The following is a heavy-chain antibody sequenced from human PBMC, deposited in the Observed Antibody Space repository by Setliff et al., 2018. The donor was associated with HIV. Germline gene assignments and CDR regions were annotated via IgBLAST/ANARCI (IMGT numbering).Heavy chain of an antibody. CDR2: INWNGGTT. CDR3: VRVTGGVLGDGEPALQRWAVALIIIPINECKPLQGLS. Sequence: LRLSCAASGFRFDDYGMSWVRQAPGKGLDWVSGINWNGGTTGYADSVKGRFTISRDNAKNSLYLQMNSLRAEDTALYYCVRVTGGVLGDGEPALQRWAVALIIIPINECKPLQGLSWG. V-gene: IGHV3-20*04. CDR1: GFRFDDYG. J-gene: IGHJ5*01. D-gene: IGHD2-8*02.